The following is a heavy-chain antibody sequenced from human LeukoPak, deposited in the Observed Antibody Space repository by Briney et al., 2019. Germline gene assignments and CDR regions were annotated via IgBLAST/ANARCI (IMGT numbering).Heavy chain of an antibody. CDR2: INPNSGSA. D-gene: IGHD6-19*01. J-gene: IGHJ6*02. V-gene: IGHV1-2*02. CDR1: GYTFTGYY. CDR3: ARDQGPIAVAGTDYYYGMDV. Sequence: GASVKVSCEASGYTFTGYYMHWVRQAPGQGLEWMGWINPNSGSANYAQKFQGRVTMTRDTSISTAYMELSRLRSDDTAVYYCARDQGPIAVAGTDYYYGMDVWGQGTTVTVSS.